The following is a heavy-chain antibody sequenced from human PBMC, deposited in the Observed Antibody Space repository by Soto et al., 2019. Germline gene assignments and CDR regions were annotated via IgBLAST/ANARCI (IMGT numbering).Heavy chain of an antibody. CDR2: INAGNGNT. Sequence: QVQLVQSGAEEKKPGASVKVSCKASGYTFTSYAMHWVRQAPGQRLEWMGWINAGNGNTKYSQKFQGRVTITRDTSASTAYMELSSLRSENTAVYYCARLRITNFGVARYGIDVWDQGTTVTVSS. CDR3: ARLRITNFGVARYGIDV. D-gene: IGHD3-3*01. J-gene: IGHJ6*02. CDR1: GYTFTSYA. V-gene: IGHV1-3*05.